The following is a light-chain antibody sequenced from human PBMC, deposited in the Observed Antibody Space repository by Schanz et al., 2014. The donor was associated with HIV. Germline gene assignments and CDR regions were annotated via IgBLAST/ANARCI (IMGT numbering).Light chain of an antibody. V-gene: IGLV2-14*01. CDR2: DVN. Sequence: QSALTQPPSASGSPGQSVTISCTGSSSDISGSKYVSWYQQHPGKAPRLMIYDVNYRPSGISNRFSGSKAGNTASLTISGLQAEDEADYYCCSYTSSDTLVFGGGTKLTVL. CDR1: SSDISGSKY. CDR3: CSYTSSDTLV. J-gene: IGLJ2*01.